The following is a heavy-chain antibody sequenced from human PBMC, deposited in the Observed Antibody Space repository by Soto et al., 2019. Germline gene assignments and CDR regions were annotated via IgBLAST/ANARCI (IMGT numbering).Heavy chain of an antibody. Sequence: QVQLQESGPGLVKPSQTLSLTCTVSGGSISSGDYYWSWIRQPPGKGLEWIGYIYYSGSTYYNPSLKSRVTISVDTSKTQFSLKLSSVTAADTAVYYCARDLLSSGYYRLGDAFDIWGQGTMVTVSS. D-gene: IGHD3-22*01. J-gene: IGHJ3*02. CDR3: ARDLLSSGYYRLGDAFDI. CDR1: GGSISSGDYY. V-gene: IGHV4-30-4*01. CDR2: IYYSGST.